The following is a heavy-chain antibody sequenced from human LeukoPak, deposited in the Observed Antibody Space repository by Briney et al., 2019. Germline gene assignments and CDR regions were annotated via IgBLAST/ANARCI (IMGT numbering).Heavy chain of an antibody. J-gene: IGHJ4*02. CDR1: GFTFDDYA. CDR3: AKRGVVIRVILVGFHKEAYYFDS. Sequence: GGSLRLSCAASGFTFDDYAMHWVRQAPGKGLEWVSGISWNSGSIGYADSVKGRFTISRDNPKNTLYLQMNSLRAEDTAVYFCAKRGVVIRVILVGFHKEAYYFDSWGQGALVTVSS. D-gene: IGHD3-22*01. CDR2: ISWNSGSI. V-gene: IGHV3-9*01.